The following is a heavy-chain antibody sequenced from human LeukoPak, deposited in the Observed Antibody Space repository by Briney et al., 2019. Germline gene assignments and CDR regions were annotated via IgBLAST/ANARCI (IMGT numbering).Heavy chain of an antibody. CDR1: GFAFSSYT. Sequence: GGSLRLSCAASGFAFSSYTIHWVRQPPGKGLEWVAVISFGGSNKYYADSVKGRFTISRDNSKNTLYLQMNSLRAEDTAVYYCAREELGSSLGFDPWGQGTLVTVSS. CDR3: AREELGSSLGFDP. V-gene: IGHV3-30-3*01. D-gene: IGHD3-16*01. CDR2: ISFGGSNK. J-gene: IGHJ5*02.